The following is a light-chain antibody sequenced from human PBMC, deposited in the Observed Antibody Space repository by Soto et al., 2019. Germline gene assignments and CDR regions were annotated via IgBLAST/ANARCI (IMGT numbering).Light chain of an antibody. V-gene: IGKV3-20*01. CDR3: QQYGDSPWT. J-gene: IGKJ1*01. CDR2: GAS. CDR1: QSVSSDY. Sequence: EIVLTQSPGTLSLSPGERATLSCRASQSVSSDYLAWYQQRPGQAPRLLIYGASSRATGIPDRFSGSGSGTDFTLTISRLVPEDFAVYYCQQYGDSPWTFGQGTKVDIK.